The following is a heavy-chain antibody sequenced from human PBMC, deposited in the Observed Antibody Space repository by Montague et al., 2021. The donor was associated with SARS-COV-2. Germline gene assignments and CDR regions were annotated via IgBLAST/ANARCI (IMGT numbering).Heavy chain of an antibody. J-gene: IGHJ4*02. CDR1: GGSISSYY. CDR2: IYYSGST. CDR3: ARWGLYSSSAGGYDY. Sequence: SETLSLTCTVSGGSISSYYWSWIRQPPGKGLEWIGFIYYSGSTNYNPSLKSRVTITVDTSKNQFFLKLSSVTAADTDVYYCARWGLYSSSAGGYDYWGQGTLVTVSS. V-gene: IGHV4-59*01. D-gene: IGHD6-6*01.